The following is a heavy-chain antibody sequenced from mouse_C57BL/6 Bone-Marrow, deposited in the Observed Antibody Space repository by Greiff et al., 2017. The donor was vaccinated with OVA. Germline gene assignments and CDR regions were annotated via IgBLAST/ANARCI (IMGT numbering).Heavy chain of an antibody. Sequence: QVQLKQPGAELVKPGASVKLSCKASGYTFTSYWMHWVKQRPGQGLEWIGMIHPNSGSTNYNEKFKSKATLTVDKSSSPAYMQLSSLTSEDSAVYYCALIYYYGSSYVRVYWGQGTTLTVSS. D-gene: IGHD1-1*01. J-gene: IGHJ2*01. CDR3: ALIYYYGSSYVRVY. CDR2: IHPNSGST. V-gene: IGHV1-64*01. CDR1: GYTFTSYW.